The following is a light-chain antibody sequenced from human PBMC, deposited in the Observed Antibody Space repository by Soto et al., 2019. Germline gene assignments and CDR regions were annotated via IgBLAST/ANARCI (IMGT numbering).Light chain of an antibody. Sequence: DIQMTQSPSSLSASVGDRVTITCRASQSISNFLSWYQQKPGKPPKLLIYAAFNLESGVPSRFSGSGSGTNFSLTISSLQPEDFASYYCQQSYSNLITFGQGTRLEI. CDR1: QSISNF. CDR3: QQSYSNLIT. J-gene: IGKJ5*01. CDR2: AAF. V-gene: IGKV1-39*01.